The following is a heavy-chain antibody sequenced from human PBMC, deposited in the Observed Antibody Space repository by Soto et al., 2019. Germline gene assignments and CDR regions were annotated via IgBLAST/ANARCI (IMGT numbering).Heavy chain of an antibody. CDR2: IYTSGST. CDR3: ARACSSNSCYDVFDY. CDR1: GGSISSYY. V-gene: IGHV4-4*07. Sequence: SETLSLTCTVSGGSISSYYWSWIRQPAGKGLEWIGRIYTSGSTNYNPSLKSRVTMSVDTSKNQFSLKLSSVTAADTAVYYCARACSSNSCYDVFDYWGQGXLVTVYS. D-gene: IGHD2-2*01. J-gene: IGHJ4*02.